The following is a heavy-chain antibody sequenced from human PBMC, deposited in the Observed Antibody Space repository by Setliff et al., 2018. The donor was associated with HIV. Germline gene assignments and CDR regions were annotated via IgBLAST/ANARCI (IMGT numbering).Heavy chain of an antibody. J-gene: IGHJ4*02. V-gene: IGHV4-34*10. Sequence: PSETLSLTCAVSGGSFSAYYWTWIRQSPHKGLEWVGEIDHTGSAYYNPSLTSRVTMSVDTSKNQFSLRLTSVTAADTAVYYCAKSYRTYDSINYYNRLFDYWGQGTLVTVSS. D-gene: IGHD3-22*01. CDR1: GGSFSAYY. CDR3: AKSYRTYDSINYYNRLFDY. CDR2: IDHTGSA.